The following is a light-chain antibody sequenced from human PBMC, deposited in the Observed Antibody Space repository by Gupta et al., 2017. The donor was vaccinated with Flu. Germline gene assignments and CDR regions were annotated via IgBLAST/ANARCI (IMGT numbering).Light chain of an antibody. Sequence: AMTQSPATLSVSPGESATLSCRASQSVSSNLAWYQQKPGQAPRLLIYGASTRATGIPARFSGSGSGTESTLTISSLQSEDFAVYFCQQYNNWPPVTFGQGTKVEIK. CDR2: GAS. CDR3: QQYNNWPPVT. J-gene: IGKJ1*01. V-gene: IGKV3-15*01. CDR1: QSVSSN.